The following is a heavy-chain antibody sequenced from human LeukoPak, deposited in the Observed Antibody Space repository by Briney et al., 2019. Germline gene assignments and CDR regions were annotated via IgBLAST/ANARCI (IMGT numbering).Heavy chain of an antibody. Sequence: SETLSLTCAVYGGSFSGYYWSWIRQPPGKGLEWIGEINHSGSTNYNPSLKSRVTISVDTSKNQFSLKLSSVTAADTAVYYCARGVDTAMVNRFDYWGQGTLVTVSS. CDR1: GGSFSGYY. CDR3: ARGVDTAMVNRFDY. V-gene: IGHV4-34*01. CDR2: INHSGST. D-gene: IGHD5-18*01. J-gene: IGHJ4*02.